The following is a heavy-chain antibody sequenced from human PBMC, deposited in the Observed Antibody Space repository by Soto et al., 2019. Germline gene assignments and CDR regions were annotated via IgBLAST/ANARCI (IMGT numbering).Heavy chain of an antibody. V-gene: IGHV3-33*01. CDR3: AREGGGSIGRIDY. CDR2: IWYDGSNA. Sequence: GGSLRLSCAASGFTFSSYGMHWVRQAPGKGLEWVAVIWYDGSNAYYGDSVKGRFTISKDNSKNTLYLQMNSLRAEDTAVYYCAREGGGSIGRIDYWGQGTLVTVSS. D-gene: IGHD3-16*01. J-gene: IGHJ4*02. CDR1: GFTFSSYG.